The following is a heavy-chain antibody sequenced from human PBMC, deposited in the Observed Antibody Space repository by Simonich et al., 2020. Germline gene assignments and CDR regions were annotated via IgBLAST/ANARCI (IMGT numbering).Heavy chain of an antibody. D-gene: IGHD1-1*01. V-gene: IGHV3-21*01. CDR1: GFTFSSYS. Sequence: EVQLVASGGGLVKPGGSLRLSCAASGFTFSSYSMNWVRQATGKGLEWVSSIRSSSSYIYYADSVKGRFTISRDNAKNSLYLQMNSLRAEDTAVYYCARANERDYWGQGTLVTVSS. J-gene: IGHJ4*02. CDR3: ARANERDY. CDR2: IRSSSSYI.